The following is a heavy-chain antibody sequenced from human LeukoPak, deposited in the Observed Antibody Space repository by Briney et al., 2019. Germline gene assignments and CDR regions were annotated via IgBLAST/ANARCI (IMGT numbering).Heavy chain of an antibody. V-gene: IGHV1-69*04. Sequence: SVKVSCKASGGTSNSHAISWVRHAPGQGLEWMGRIIPNLGTTNRAQNFQDRVTLTADKSTNTAYMELTSLTSDDTAVYDCATTNDGGGDQWGDFFDFWGQGTLVTVSS. CDR3: ATTNDGGGDQWGDFFDF. CDR1: GGTSNSHA. D-gene: IGHD2-21*01. CDR2: IIPNLGTT. J-gene: IGHJ4*02.